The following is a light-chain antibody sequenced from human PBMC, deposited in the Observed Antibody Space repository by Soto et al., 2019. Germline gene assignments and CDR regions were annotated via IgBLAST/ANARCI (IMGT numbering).Light chain of an antibody. CDR1: QSVSRN. CDR3: QQYNNWPLT. CDR2: GAS. V-gene: IGKV3-15*01. Sequence: EIVMTQSPATLSVSPGERATLSCRASQSVSRNLAWYQQKPGQAPRLLIYGASARATGVPARFSGSGSGTDFTLTISSLQSEDFAVYYCQQYNNWPLTFGQGTKVEIK. J-gene: IGKJ1*01.